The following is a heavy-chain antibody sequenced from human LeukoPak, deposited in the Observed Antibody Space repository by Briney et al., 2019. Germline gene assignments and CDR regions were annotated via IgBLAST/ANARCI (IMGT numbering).Heavy chain of an antibody. CDR1: GYTFTGYY. Sequence: SVKVSCKASGYTFTGYYMHWVRQAPGQGLEWMGGIIPIFGTANYAQKFQGRVTITADESTSTAYMELSSLRSEDTAVYYCARSYYGSGSRLYYYYYYMDVWGKGTTVTISS. CDR2: IIPIFGTA. J-gene: IGHJ6*03. CDR3: ARSYYGSGSRLYYYYYYMDV. D-gene: IGHD3-10*01. V-gene: IGHV1-69*13.